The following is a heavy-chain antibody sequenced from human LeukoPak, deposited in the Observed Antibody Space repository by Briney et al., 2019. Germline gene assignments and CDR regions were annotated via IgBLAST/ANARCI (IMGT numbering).Heavy chain of an antibody. CDR3: ACADYYDSSGYYYSFDY. Sequence: ASVKVSCKASGYTFTSYGISWVRQAPGQGLEWMGWISAYNGNTNYAQKLQGRVTMTTDTSTSTAYMELRSLRSDDTAVYYCACADYYDSSGYYYSFDYWGQGTLVTVSS. CDR2: ISAYNGNT. J-gene: IGHJ4*02. D-gene: IGHD3-22*01. CDR1: GYTFTSYG. V-gene: IGHV1-18*01.